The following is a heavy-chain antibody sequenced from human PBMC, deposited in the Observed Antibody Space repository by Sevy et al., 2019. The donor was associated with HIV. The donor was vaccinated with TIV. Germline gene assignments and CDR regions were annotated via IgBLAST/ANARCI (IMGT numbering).Heavy chain of an antibody. Sequence: ASVKVSCKASGGTFSSYAISWVRQAPGQGLEWMGRIIPILGIANYEQKFQGRVTITADKSTSTAYMELSSLRSEDTAVYYCAREGVVRGVISRFNYWGQGTLVTVSS. CDR1: GGTFSSYA. CDR3: AREGVVRGVISRFNY. CDR2: IIPILGIA. J-gene: IGHJ4*02. V-gene: IGHV1-69*04. D-gene: IGHD3-10*01.